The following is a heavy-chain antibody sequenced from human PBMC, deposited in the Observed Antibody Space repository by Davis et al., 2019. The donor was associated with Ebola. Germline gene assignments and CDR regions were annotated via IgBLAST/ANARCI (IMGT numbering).Heavy chain of an antibody. Sequence: GGSLRLSCAASGFTFHSYAMSWVRQAPGKGLEWVAVISYDGSIKEYADSLKGRFSVSRDNSKSTVYLEMNRLTTEDTAVYYCAKTAHGGNQPPFDDWGQGTLVTVSS. V-gene: IGHV3-30*18. D-gene: IGHD4-23*01. CDR1: GFTFHSYA. CDR3: AKTAHGGNQPPFDD. CDR2: ISYDGSIK. J-gene: IGHJ4*02.